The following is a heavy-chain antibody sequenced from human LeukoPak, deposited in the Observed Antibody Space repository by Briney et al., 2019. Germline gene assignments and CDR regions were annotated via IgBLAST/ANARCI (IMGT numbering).Heavy chain of an antibody. CDR2: INPSGGST. CDR3: ARGYSSSNFDY. CDR1: GYTFTSYY. Sequence: ASVKISCKASGYTFTSYYMHWVRRAPGQGLEWMGIINPSGGSTSCAQKFQGRVTMTRDTSTSTVYMELSSPRSEDTAVYYCARGYSSSNFDYWGQGTLVTVSS. J-gene: IGHJ4*02. D-gene: IGHD6-6*01. V-gene: IGHV1-46*01.